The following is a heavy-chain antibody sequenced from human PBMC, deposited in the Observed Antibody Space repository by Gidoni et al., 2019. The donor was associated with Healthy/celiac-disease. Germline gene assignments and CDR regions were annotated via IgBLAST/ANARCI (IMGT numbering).Heavy chain of an antibody. CDR2: IYPGDSDT. CDR1: GYRFTSYW. V-gene: IGHV5-51*01. J-gene: IGHJ6*02. Sequence: EVQLVQSGAEVKKPGASLKIYCKGSGYRFTSYWIGWVRQMPGKGLEWMGIIYPGDSDTRYSPSFQGQVTISADTSLSTAYLQWSSLKASDTAMYYCARLSDCSSTSCYTGPYYYYGMDVWGQGTTVTVSS. CDR3: ARLSDCSSTSCYTGPYYYYGMDV. D-gene: IGHD2-2*02.